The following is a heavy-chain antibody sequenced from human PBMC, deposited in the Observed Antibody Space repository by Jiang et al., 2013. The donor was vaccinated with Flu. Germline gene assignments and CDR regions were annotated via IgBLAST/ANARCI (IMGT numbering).Heavy chain of an antibody. Sequence: LLKPSETLSLTCGVYGGSFSDYYWSWIRQSPGKGLEWIGEINHSGNTNSNPSLKSRVTISVDTSKNQFTLKLTSVTAADSAVYYCAREEEYSSNWYGCFDPWGQGTLVTVSS. V-gene: IGHV4-34*01. CDR1: GGSFSDYY. CDR3: AREEEYSSNWYGCFDP. CDR2: INHSGNT. J-gene: IGHJ5*02. D-gene: IGHD6-13*01.